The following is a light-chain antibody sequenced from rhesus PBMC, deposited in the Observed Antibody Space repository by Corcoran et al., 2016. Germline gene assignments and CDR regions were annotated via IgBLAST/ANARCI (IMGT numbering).Light chain of an antibody. V-gene: IGKV1-18*01. CDR1: QGISSW. CDR3: QQGYNTPWT. CDR2: AAS. J-gene: IGKJ1*01. Sequence: DIQMTQSPSSLSASVGDKVTITCRASQGISSWLAWYQQKPGKAPKLLIYAASSWQSGAPSRFSGSGSWTDYTLTSSSLQPEDFATYYCQQGYNTPWTFGQGTKVEIK.